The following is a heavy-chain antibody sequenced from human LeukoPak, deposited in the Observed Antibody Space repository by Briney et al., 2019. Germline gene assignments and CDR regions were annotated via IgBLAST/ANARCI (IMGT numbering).Heavy chain of an antibody. V-gene: IGHV3-23*01. CDR3: GKGLGTSGCSYFEY. J-gene: IGHJ4*02. D-gene: IGHD6-19*01. CDR1: GFTFSSYA. Sequence: PGGSLRLSCAASGFTFSSYAMSWVRQAPGKGLEWVSAISSSAGGTYYEDSMKGRFTISRDNSKNTLYLQMNSLRAEDTDVYYCGKGLGTSGCSYFEYWGQGTLVTVSS. CDR2: ISSSAGGT.